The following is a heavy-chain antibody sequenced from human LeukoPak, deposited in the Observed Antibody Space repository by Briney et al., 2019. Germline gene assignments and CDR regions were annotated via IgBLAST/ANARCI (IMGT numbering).Heavy chain of an antibody. D-gene: IGHD3-22*01. J-gene: IGHJ4*02. CDR1: GFTFKTHA. CDR2: ISGSGGST. V-gene: IGHV3-23*01. Sequence: GGSLRLSCAASGFTFKTHAMSWVRQAPGKGLEWVSAISGSGGSTYYADSEKGRFTISRDNSKNTLYLQMNSLRPEDTAVYFCAKEGIEGDSSGYYYNHFDYWGQGTLLTVSS. CDR3: AKEGIEGDSSGYYYNHFDY.